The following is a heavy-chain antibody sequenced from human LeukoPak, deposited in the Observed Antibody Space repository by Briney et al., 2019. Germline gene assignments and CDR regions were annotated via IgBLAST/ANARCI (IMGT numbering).Heavy chain of an antibody. Sequence: QPGGSLRLSCAASGFTVCSNYMSWVRQAPGKGLEWVSVIYSGRSTYYADSVKGRFTTSSDNSKNTLYLQMNSMRAEDTAVYYCARDLGGDAFDIWGQGTMVTVSS. CDR2: IYSGRST. J-gene: IGHJ3*02. CDR3: ARDLGGDAFDI. D-gene: IGHD3-16*01. V-gene: IGHV3-53*01. CDR1: GFTVCSNY.